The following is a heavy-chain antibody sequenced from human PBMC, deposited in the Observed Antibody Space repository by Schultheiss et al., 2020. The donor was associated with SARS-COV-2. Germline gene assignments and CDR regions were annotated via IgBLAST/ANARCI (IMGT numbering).Heavy chain of an antibody. J-gene: IGHJ4*02. CDR1: GFTFSSYA. D-gene: IGHD3-10*01. Sequence: GGSLRLSCAASGFTFSSYAMSWVRQAPGKGLEWVSSISSSSSYIYYADSVKGRFTISRDNSKNTLYLQMNSLRAEDTAVYYCARGLGYYGSTTKGDYWAQGTLVTVSS. CDR2: ISSSSSYI. V-gene: IGHV3-21*01. CDR3: ARGLGYYGSTTKGDY.